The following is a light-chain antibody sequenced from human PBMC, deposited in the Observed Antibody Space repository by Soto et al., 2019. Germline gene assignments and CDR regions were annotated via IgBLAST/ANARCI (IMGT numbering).Light chain of an antibody. Sequence: DIVMTQSPDSLAVSLGERTTINCKSSQSVLYSSNNKNYLAGYQQKPGQPPKALIYWASTRESGVPDRFSGSGSGTDFTLTISSLQAEEVAVYYCQQYYTTPWTFGQGTKVDI. V-gene: IGKV4-1*01. CDR2: WAS. CDR1: QSVLYSSNNKNY. J-gene: IGKJ1*01. CDR3: QQYYTTPWT.